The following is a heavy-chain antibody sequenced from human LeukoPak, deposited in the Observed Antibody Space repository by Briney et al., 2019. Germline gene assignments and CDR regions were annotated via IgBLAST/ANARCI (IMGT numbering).Heavy chain of an antibody. J-gene: IGHJ5*02. D-gene: IGHD6-13*01. CDR3: AKGSRRGPLEDRIAAAYYHP. CDR1: GFTFSSYW. CDR2: ISWNSGSI. Sequence: PGGSLRLSCAASGFTFSSYWMHWVRQAPGKGLEWVSGISWNSGSIGYADSVKGRFTISRDNAKNSLYLQMNSLRAEDTALYYCAKGSRRGPLEDRIAAAYYHPWGQGTLVTVSS. V-gene: IGHV3-9*01.